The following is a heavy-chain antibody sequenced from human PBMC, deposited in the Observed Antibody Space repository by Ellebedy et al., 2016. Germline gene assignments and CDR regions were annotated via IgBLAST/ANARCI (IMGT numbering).Heavy chain of an antibody. CDR3: ARHPTGRFGELLYGPTDYYMDV. J-gene: IGHJ6*03. V-gene: IGHV4-39*01. Sequence: SETLSLTXTVSGGSISSSSYYWGWIRQPPGKGLEWIGSIYYSGSTYYNPSLKSRVTISVDTSKNQFSLKLSSVTAADTAVYYCARHPTGRFGELLYGPTDYYMDVWGKGTTVTVSS. CDR1: GGSISSSSYY. CDR2: IYYSGST. D-gene: IGHD3-10*01.